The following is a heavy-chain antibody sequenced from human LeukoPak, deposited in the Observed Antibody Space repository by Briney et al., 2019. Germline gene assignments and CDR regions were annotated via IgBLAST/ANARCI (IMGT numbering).Heavy chain of an antibody. V-gene: IGHV3-66*01. CDR1: GFTVSSNY. Sequence: GGSLRLSCAASGFTVSSNYMSWVRQAPGKGLEWVSVIYSGGSTYYADSVKGRFTISRDNSNNTLYLQMNSLRAEDTAVYYCARELRSSSSYYYYYGMDVWGQGTTVTVSS. CDR2: IYSGGST. J-gene: IGHJ6*02. CDR3: ARELRSSSSYYYYYGMDV. D-gene: IGHD6-13*01.